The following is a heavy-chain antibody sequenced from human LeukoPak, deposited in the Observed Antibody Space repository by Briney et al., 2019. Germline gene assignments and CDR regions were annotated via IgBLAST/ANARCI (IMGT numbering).Heavy chain of an antibody. CDR1: GYSFTNYG. CDR2: ISTYDGNA. J-gene: IGHJ4*02. D-gene: IGHD5-18*01. Sequence: ASVNVSCKASGYSFTNYGITWVRQAPGQGLEGMGWISTYDGNANYAQKLQGRVTMTTNTSTITAYMELRSLRSDDTAVYYCARAPSGFTYGPGDHWGQGTLVTVSS. V-gene: IGHV1-18*01. CDR3: ARAPSGFTYGPGDH.